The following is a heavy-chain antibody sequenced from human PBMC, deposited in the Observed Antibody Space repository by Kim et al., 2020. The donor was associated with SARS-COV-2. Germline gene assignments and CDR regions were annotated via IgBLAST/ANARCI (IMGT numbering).Heavy chain of an antibody. CDR1: GGSISSSSYY. V-gene: IGHV4-39*01. CDR3: ATFHSSILLWFGGEVAFDI. J-gene: IGHJ3*02. CDR2: IYYSGST. D-gene: IGHD3-10*01. Sequence: SETLSLTCTVSGGSISSSSYYWGWIRQPPGKGLEWIGSIYYSGSTYYNPSLKSRVTISVDTSKNQFSLKLSSVTAADTAVYYCATFHSSILLWFGGEVAFDIWGQGTMVTVSS.